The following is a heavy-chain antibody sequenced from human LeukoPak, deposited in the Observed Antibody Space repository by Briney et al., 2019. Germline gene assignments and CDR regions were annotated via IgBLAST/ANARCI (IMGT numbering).Heavy chain of an antibody. V-gene: IGHV4-39*06. CDR1: SVSISTSNYY. J-gene: IGHJ3*02. Sequence: SETLSLTCTVSSVSISTSNYYWGWVRQAPGKALEWIGNRFYSGSTYDGPSLKSLITVRLDTTRNQFELKLNSVTAVDTAVYYCAKSNGYGLIDIWGQGTMVTVSS. D-gene: IGHD3-22*01. CDR3: AKSNGYGLIDI. CDR2: RFYSGST.